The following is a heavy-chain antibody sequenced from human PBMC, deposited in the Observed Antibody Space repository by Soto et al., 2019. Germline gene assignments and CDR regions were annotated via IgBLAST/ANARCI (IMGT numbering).Heavy chain of an antibody. J-gene: IGHJ5*02. V-gene: IGHV1-2*02. CDR3: ARDHYDFWSGYLNWFDP. CDR1: GYTFTGYY. Sequence: ASVKVSCKASGYTFTGYYMHWVRQAPGQGLEWMGWINPNSGGTNYAQKFQGRVTMTRDTSISTAYMELSRLRSDDTAVYYCARDHYDFWSGYLNWFDPWGQGTLVTVS. CDR2: INPNSGGT. D-gene: IGHD3-3*01.